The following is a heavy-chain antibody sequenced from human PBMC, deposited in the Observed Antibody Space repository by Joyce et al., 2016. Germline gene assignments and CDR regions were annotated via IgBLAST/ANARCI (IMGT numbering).Heavy chain of an antibody. J-gene: IGHJ4*02. CDR3: ATWRGSFPFFDY. CDR2: IYYSGST. V-gene: IGHV4-39*07. Sequence: QLQLQESGPGLVKPSETLSLTCTVSGGSISSSTYYWGWIRQPPGKGLECIGSIYYSGSTYYNPSFKSRVTISVDTSKNQFSLKLTSLTAADTAVFYCATWRGSFPFFDYWGQGTLVTVSS. D-gene: IGHD1-26*01. CDR1: GGSISSSTYY.